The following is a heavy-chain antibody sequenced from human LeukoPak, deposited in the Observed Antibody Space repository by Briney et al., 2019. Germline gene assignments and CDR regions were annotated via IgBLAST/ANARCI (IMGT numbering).Heavy chain of an antibody. CDR2: IWYDGINK. V-gene: IGHV3-33*01. Sequence: PGRSLRLSCAASGFTFSSYGMHWVRQAPGKGLEWVAVIWYDGINKYYADSVKGRFTISRDNSKNTLYLQMNGLRAEDTAVYYCARGMVGATYFDYWGQGTLLTVSS. D-gene: IGHD1-26*01. J-gene: IGHJ4*02. CDR1: GFTFSSYG. CDR3: ARGMVGATYFDY.